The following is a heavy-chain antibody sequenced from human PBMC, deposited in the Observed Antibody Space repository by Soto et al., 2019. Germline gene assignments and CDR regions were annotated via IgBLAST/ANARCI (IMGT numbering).Heavy chain of an antibody. CDR1: GFIFDDYA. J-gene: IGHJ3*01. D-gene: IGHD3-3*02. V-gene: IGHV3-9*01. CDR2: ISWNSGRV. Sequence: EVQLVESGGGLVQPGRSLRLSCAASGFIFDDYAMYWVRQAPGKGLEWVSGISWNSGRVGYGDFVKGRFTISRDNAKKSMYLQMNSLRPEDTALYYCAKDIRILLVGALFSAVFDVWGRGTMVTVSS. CDR3: AKDIRILLVGALFSAVFDV.